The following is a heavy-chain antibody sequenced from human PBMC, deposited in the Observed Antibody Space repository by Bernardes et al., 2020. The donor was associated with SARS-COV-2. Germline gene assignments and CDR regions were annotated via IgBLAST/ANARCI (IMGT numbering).Heavy chain of an antibody. V-gene: IGHV4-31*03. CDR3: ARDGYYYDSSGYYRNFDY. Sequence: SEILSLTCTVSGGTISSGGYYWSWIRQHPGKVLEWNGYIYDSGSTDYNPSLKSRVTISVDTTKNQFSLKLSSVTAADTAVYYCARDGYYYDSSGYYRNFDYWGQGTLVTVSS. CDR1: GGTISSGGYY. CDR2: IYDSGST. J-gene: IGHJ4*02. D-gene: IGHD3-22*01.